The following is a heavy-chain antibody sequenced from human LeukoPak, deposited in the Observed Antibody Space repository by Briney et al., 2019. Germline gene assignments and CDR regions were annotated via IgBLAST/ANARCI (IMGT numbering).Heavy chain of an antibody. CDR2: INHSGST. CDR1: GGSFSGYY. D-gene: IGHD6-13*01. CDR3: ARVGRAAAGIDY. V-gene: IGHV4-34*01. Sequence: SETLSLTCAVYGGSFSGYYWSWIRQPPGKGLKWIGEINHSGSTNYNPSLKSRVTISVVTSKNQFSLKLSSVTAADTAVYYCARVGRAAAGIDYWGQGTLVTVSA. J-gene: IGHJ4*02.